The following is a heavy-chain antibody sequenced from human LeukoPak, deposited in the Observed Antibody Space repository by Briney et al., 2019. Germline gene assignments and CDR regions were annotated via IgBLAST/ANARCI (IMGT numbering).Heavy chain of an antibody. V-gene: IGHV1-69*04. CDR2: IIPILGIA. Sequence: SVKVSCKASGGTFSSYAISWVRQAPGQGLEWVGRIIPILGIANYAQKFQGRVTITADKSTSTAYMELSSLRSEDTAVYYCARVGPSGMLIDYWGQGTLVTVSS. D-gene: IGHD3-10*01. J-gene: IGHJ4*02. CDR3: ARVGPSGMLIDY. CDR1: GGTFSSYA.